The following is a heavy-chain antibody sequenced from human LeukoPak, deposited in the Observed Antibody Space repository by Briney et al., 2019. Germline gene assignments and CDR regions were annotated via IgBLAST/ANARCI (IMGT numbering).Heavy chain of an antibody. CDR2: ISGSGGST. Sequence: GGSLRLSCAASGFTFSSYAMSWVRQAPGKGLEWVSVISGSGGSTYYADSVKGRFTISRDNSKNTLYLQMNSLRAEDTAVYYCAKDAVLRGSYYATAGWGQGTLVTVSS. CDR3: AKDAVLRGSYYATAG. CDR1: GFTFSSYA. J-gene: IGHJ4*02. V-gene: IGHV3-23*01. D-gene: IGHD1-26*01.